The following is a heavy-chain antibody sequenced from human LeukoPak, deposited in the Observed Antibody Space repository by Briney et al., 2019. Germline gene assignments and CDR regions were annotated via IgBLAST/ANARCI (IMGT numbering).Heavy chain of an antibody. CDR3: ATLTIFGVVPMGYFDY. J-gene: IGHJ4*02. Sequence: GESLKISCKGSGYSFTSYWIGWVRQMPGKGLEWMGIIYPGDSDTRYSPSFQGQVTISADKSISTAYLQWRSLKASDTAMYYCATLTIFGVVPMGYFDYWGQGTLVTVSS. D-gene: IGHD3-3*01. CDR2: IYPGDSDT. V-gene: IGHV5-51*01. CDR1: GYSFTSYW.